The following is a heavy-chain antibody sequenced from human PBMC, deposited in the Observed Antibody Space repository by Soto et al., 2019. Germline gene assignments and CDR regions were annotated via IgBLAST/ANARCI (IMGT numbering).Heavy chain of an antibody. CDR2: IYYSGST. CDR3: ARESRAYCGGDCSGFDY. CDR1: GGSISSGGYY. J-gene: IGHJ4*02. Sequence: PSETLSLTCTVSGGSISSGGYYWSWIRQHPGKGLEWIGYIYYSGSTYYNPSLKSRVTISVDTSKNQFSLKLSSVTAADTAVYYCARESRAYCGGDCSGFDYWGQGTLVTVSS. V-gene: IGHV4-31*03. D-gene: IGHD2-21*02.